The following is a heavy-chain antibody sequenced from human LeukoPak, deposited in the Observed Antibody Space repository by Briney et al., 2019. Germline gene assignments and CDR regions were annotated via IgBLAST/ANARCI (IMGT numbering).Heavy chain of an antibody. Sequence: GGSLRLSCEASGFTFSNYSLSWDRQAPARGLEWVSSLSGAGDTFYADSVKSRVTLSRDTSRNTFYLHLNTLTAEDTAVYYCANAGWVANADAVLWGQGTLVTVYS. J-gene: IGHJ4*02. CDR2: LSGAGDT. CDR3: ANAGWVANADAVL. V-gene: IGHV3-23*01. CDR1: GFTFSNYS. D-gene: IGHD1-1*01.